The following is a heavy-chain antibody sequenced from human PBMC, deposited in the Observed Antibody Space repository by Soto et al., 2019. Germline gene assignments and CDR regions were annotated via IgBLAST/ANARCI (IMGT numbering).Heavy chain of an antibody. Sequence: SETLSLTCTVSGGSISSGGYYWSWIRQHPGKGLEWIGYIYYSGSTYYNPSLKSRVTISVDTSKNQFSLKLSSVTAADTAVYYCARVTPYGSGRSGMDVWGQGTTVTVSS. CDR1: GGSISSGGYY. J-gene: IGHJ6*02. CDR2: IYYSGST. V-gene: IGHV4-31*03. CDR3: ARVTPYGSGRSGMDV. D-gene: IGHD3-10*01.